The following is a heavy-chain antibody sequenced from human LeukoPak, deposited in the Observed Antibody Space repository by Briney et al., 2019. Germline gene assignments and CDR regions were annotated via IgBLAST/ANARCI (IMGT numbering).Heavy chain of an antibody. Sequence: SVKVSCKASGGTFSSYAISWVRQAPGQGLEWMGGIIPIFGTANYAQKFQGRVTITADESTSTAHMELSSLRSEDTAVYYCARDLAGDSYYYGMDVWGQGTTVTVSS. J-gene: IGHJ6*02. V-gene: IGHV1-69*13. CDR1: GGTFSSYA. CDR2: IIPIFGTA. CDR3: ARDLAGDSYYYGMDV. D-gene: IGHD4-17*01.